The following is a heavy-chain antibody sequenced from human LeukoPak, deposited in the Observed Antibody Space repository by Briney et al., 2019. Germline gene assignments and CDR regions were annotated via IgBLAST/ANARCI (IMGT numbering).Heavy chain of an antibody. D-gene: IGHD2-8*01. J-gene: IGHJ4*02. CDR3: ARHYVFVYGGSSFDY. CDR1: GGSISGYY. CDR2: IYYSGSA. Sequence: SETLSLTCTVSGGSISGYYWSWIRQPPGKGLEWIGYIYYSGSANYNPSLRSRLTISVDTSKNQFSLKLSSVTAADTAVYYCARHYVFVYGGSSFDYWGQGTLVTVSS. V-gene: IGHV4-59*08.